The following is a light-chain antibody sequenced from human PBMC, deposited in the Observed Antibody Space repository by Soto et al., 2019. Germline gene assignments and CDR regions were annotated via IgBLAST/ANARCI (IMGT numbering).Light chain of an antibody. CDR1: SSNIGSNY. V-gene: IGLV1-47*01. Sequence: QSVLTQPTSASGTPGQRVTISCSGSSSNIGSNYVYWYQQLPGTAPKLLIYRNNQRPSGVPDRFSGSKSGTSASLAISGRRSEDEADYYCAAWDDSLSGPVFGGGTKVTVL. CDR2: RNN. CDR3: AAWDDSLSGPV. J-gene: IGLJ2*01.